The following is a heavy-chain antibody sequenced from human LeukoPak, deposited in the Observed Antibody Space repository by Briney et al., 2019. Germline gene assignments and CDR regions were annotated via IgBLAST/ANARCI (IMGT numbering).Heavy chain of an antibody. CDR2: IYYSGST. CDR1: GGSISSGSYY. V-gene: IGHV4-31*03. D-gene: IGHD6-19*01. CDR3: ARSGSGWTDFDY. J-gene: IGHJ4*02. Sequence: SQTLSLTCTVSGGSISSGSYYWHWIRQHPGKGLEWIGYIYYSGSTYSNPPLRGRVTISIDTSKNQFSLKLSSVTVADTAVYYCARSGSGWTDFDYWGQGTLVTVSS.